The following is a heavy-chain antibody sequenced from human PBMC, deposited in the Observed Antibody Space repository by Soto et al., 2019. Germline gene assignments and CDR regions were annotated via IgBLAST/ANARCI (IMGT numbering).Heavy chain of an antibody. D-gene: IGHD2-8*01. J-gene: IGHJ4*02. Sequence: DVQLVEFGGGLVQPGGSLRVSCAASGFTLGSHRIHWVRQPPGKGLEWVSRIDTDGGGTSYADSVKGRFTISTDNAKKTVYLQMNGLRAEDTAVYYCATVFVLWGQGTLGTVSS. CDR2: IDTDGGGT. CDR1: GFTLGSHR. CDR3: ATVFVL. V-gene: IGHV3-74*01.